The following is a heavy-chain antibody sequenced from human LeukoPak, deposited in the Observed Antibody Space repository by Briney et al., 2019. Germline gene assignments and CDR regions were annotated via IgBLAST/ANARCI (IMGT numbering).Heavy chain of an antibody. CDR1: GGSISSSSYY. CDR3: ARRDPRTPFQH. J-gene: IGHJ1*01. V-gene: IGHV4-39*01. CDR2: IYYSGST. Sequence: SETLSLTCTASGGSISSSSYYWGWIRQPPGKGLEWIGSIYYSGSTYYNPSLKSRVTISVDTSKNQFSLKLSSVTAADTAVYYCARRDPRTPFQHWGQGTLVTVSS.